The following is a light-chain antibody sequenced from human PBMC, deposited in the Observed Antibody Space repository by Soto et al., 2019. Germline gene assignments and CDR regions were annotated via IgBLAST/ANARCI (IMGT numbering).Light chain of an antibody. CDR2: GAS. Sequence: IVLTQSQGTLSLNPGERATLSCLASQSVSSSYLAWYQQKPGQAPRLLIYGASSRATGIPDRFSGSGSGTDFTLTISRLEPEDFAVYYCQQYGSSPRTFGQGTKVDIK. V-gene: IGKV3-20*01. J-gene: IGKJ1*01. CDR3: QQYGSSPRT. CDR1: QSVSSSY.